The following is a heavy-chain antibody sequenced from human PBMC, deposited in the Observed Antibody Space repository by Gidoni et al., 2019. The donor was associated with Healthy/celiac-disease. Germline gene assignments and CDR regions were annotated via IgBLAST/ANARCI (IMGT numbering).Heavy chain of an antibody. CDR3: ASLIAAAGNWYFDL. V-gene: IGHV4-61*02. D-gene: IGHD6-13*01. CDR1: GGSISSGSYY. Sequence: QVQLQESGPGLVKPSQTLSLTCTVSGGSISSGSYYWSWIRQPAGKGLEWIGRIYTSGSTNYNPSLKSRVTISVDTSKNQFSLKLSSVTAADTAVYYCASLIAAAGNWYFDLWGRGTLVTVSS. J-gene: IGHJ2*01. CDR2: IYTSGST.